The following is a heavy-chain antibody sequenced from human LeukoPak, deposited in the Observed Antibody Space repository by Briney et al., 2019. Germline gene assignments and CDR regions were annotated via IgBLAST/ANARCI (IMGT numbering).Heavy chain of an antibody. CDR3: ARGAAAGKVGFDY. CDR2: IYYSGST. J-gene: IGHJ4*02. CDR1: GGSISSYY. V-gene: IGHV4-59*01. D-gene: IGHD6-13*01. Sequence: SETLSLTCTVSGGSISSYYWSWIRQPPGKGLEWIGYIYYSGSTNYNPSLKSRVTISVDTSKNQFSLKLSSVTAADTAVYYCARGAAAGKVGFDYWGQGTLVTVSS.